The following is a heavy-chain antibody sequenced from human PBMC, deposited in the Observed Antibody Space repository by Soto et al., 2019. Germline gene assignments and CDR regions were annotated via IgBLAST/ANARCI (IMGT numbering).Heavy chain of an antibody. CDR1: GFTFSSYW. Sequence: EVQLVESGGGLVQPGGSLRLSCVDSGFTFSSYWMSWVRQAPVKGLEWVGNIKQDGSAENYVDSVKGRFTISRDNAKNSMYLQMNSLRVEDTAVYYCARIAASGRGWDVWGQGTTVVVSS. V-gene: IGHV3-7*01. D-gene: IGHD6-13*01. J-gene: IGHJ6*02. CDR2: IKQDGSAE. CDR3: ARIAASGRGWDV.